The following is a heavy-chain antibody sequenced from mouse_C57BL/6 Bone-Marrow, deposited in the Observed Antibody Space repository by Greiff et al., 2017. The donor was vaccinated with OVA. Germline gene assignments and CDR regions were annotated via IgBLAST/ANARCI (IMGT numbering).Heavy chain of an antibody. J-gene: IGHJ2*01. CDR3: ARQLRLRRYYYDY. Sequence: VQLQQSGAELVKPGASVKISCKASGYAFSSYWMNWVKQRPGKGLAWIGQIYPGDGDTNYNGKFKGKATLTADKSSSTAYMQLSSLTSEDSAVYFCARQLRLRRYYYDYWGQGTTLTVSS. CDR1: GYAFSSYW. CDR2: IYPGDGDT. D-gene: IGHD3-2*02. V-gene: IGHV1-80*01.